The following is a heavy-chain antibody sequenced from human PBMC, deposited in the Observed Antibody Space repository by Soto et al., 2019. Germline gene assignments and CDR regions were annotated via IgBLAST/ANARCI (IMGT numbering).Heavy chain of an antibody. Sequence: EVILLESGGGLVQPGMSLRLSCAASGFRFNNYGMGWVRQAPGKGLEWVSVISDSGHRIYYADSVKGRSTISRDNSKITVYLQMNSLRAEDTAIYFCANGPGFDVGVGNNWFDPCGQGTLVIVSS. D-gene: IGHD2-15*01. CDR2: ISDSGHRI. V-gene: IGHV3-23*01. J-gene: IGHJ5*02. CDR1: GFRFNNYG. CDR3: ANGPGFDVGVGNNWFDP.